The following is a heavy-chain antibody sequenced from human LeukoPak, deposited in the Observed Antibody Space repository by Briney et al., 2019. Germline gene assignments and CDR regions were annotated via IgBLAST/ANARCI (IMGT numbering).Heavy chain of an antibody. CDR2: ISATGGST. Sequence: GGSLRLSCAASRFSFSSHAMTWVRQAPGKGLEWVSVISATGGSTHYADSVKGRFTISRDNSKNTLYLQMSNLRVDDTAVYYCAKDRRSGSGGVEIDYWGQGTLVTVSS. CDR3: AKDRRSGSGGVEIDY. D-gene: IGHD3-10*01. J-gene: IGHJ4*02. V-gene: IGHV3-23*01. CDR1: RFSFSSHA.